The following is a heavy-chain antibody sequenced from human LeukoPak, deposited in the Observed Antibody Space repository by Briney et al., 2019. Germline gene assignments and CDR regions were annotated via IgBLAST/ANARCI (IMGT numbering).Heavy chain of an antibody. J-gene: IGHJ4*02. CDR1: GGSISSYY. CDR3: ARVFFGCTNGVCYVYFDY. V-gene: IGHV4-59*12. D-gene: IGHD2-8*01. CDR2: IHYSGST. Sequence: PSETLSLTCTVSGGSISSYYWSWIRQPPGKGLEWIGYIHYSGSTNYNPSLKSRVTILVDTSKNQISLKLSSVTAADTAVYYCARVFFGCTNGVCYVYFDYWGQGTLVTVSS.